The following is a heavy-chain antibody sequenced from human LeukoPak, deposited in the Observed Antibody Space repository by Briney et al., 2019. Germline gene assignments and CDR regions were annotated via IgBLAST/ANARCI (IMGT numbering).Heavy chain of an antibody. V-gene: IGHV3-21*01. D-gene: IGHD4-17*01. J-gene: IGHJ3*02. CDR1: GFTFRTSA. Sequence: PGGSLRLSCAASGFTFRTSAMNWVRQAPGKGLEWVSSISSSSSYIYYADSVKGRFTISRDNAKNSLYLQMNSLRAEDSAVYYCARSVYGDDAFDIWGQGTMVTVSS. CDR3: ARSVYGDDAFDI. CDR2: ISSSSSYI.